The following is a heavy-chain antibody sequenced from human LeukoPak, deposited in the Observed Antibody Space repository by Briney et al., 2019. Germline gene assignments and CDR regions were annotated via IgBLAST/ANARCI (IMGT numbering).Heavy chain of an antibody. CDR1: GYSISSGYY. Sequence: SETLSLTCAVSGYSISSGYYWGWIRQPPGKGLGWIGSIYHSGSTYYNPSLKSRVTISVDTSKNQFSLKLSSVTAADTAVYYCARLWFGELLRPDYWGQGTLVTVSS. CDR3: ARLWFGELLRPDY. J-gene: IGHJ4*02. CDR2: IYHSGST. D-gene: IGHD3-10*01. V-gene: IGHV4-38-2*01.